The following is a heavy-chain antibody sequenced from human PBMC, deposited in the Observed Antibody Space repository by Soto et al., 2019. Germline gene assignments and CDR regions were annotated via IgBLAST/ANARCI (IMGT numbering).Heavy chain of an antibody. D-gene: IGHD2-2*01. Sequence: SETLSLTCAVSGGSISSSNWWSWVRQPPGKGLEWIGYMYHSGSTYYNPSLKSRVTISIDRSKNQFSLKLSSVTATDTAVYYCARVPDYWGQGILVTVSS. CDR2: MYHSGST. J-gene: IGHJ4*02. CDR1: GGSISSSNW. CDR3: ARVPDY. V-gene: IGHV4-4*02.